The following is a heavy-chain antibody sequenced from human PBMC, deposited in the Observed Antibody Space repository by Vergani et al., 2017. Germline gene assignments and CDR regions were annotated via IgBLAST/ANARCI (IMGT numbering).Heavy chain of an antibody. J-gene: IGHJ5*02. CDR3: ARDRGYSSSWYGWFDP. CDR1: GGTFSSYA. D-gene: IGHD6-13*01. Sequence: QVQLVQSGAEVKKPGSSVKVSCKASGGTFSSYAISWVRQAPGQGLEWMGRIIPIFGTANYAQKFQGRVTITADESTSTAYMELSSLRSEDTAVYYCARDRGYSSSWYGWFDPWGQGTLVTVSS. CDR2: IIPIFGTA. V-gene: IGHV1-69*13.